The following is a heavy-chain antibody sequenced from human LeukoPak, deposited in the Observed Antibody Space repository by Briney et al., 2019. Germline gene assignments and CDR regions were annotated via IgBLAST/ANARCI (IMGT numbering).Heavy chain of an antibody. D-gene: IGHD3-10*01. Sequence: PSETLSLTCTVSGGSISSSSYYWGWIRQPPGKGLEWIGSIYYSGITYYNPSLKSRVTISVDTSKNQFSLKLSSVTAADTAVYYCARDRRGAMGYYYYMDVWGKGTTVTISS. CDR1: GGSISSSSYY. CDR3: ARDRRGAMGYYYYMDV. V-gene: IGHV4-39*07. CDR2: IYYSGIT. J-gene: IGHJ6*03.